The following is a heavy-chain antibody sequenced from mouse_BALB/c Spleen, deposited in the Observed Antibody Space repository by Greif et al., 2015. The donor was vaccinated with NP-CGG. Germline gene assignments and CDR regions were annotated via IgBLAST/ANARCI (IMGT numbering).Heavy chain of an antibody. J-gene: IGHJ2*01. V-gene: IGHV14-3*02. CDR3: ARKLGRGLYFDY. CDR1: GFNIRDTY. D-gene: IGHD4-1*01. Sequence: VQLQQSGAELVKPVASVKLSCTASGFNIRDTYMHWVKQRPEQGLEWIGRIDPANGNTKYDPKFQGKATITADTSSNTAYLQLSSLTSEDTVVYYCARKLGRGLYFDYWGQGTTLTVSS. CDR2: IDPANGNT.